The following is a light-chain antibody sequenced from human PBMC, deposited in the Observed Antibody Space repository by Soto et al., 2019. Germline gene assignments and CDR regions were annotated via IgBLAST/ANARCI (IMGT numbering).Light chain of an antibody. V-gene: IGLV2-14*01. CDR3: SSYTSSSTYV. CDR2: DVS. CDR1: SSDVGGYNY. Sequence: QSVLSQPASVTGSPGQSITISCTGTSSDVGGYNYVSWYQQHPGKAPKLMIYDVSNRPSGVSNRFSGYKSGNTASLTISGLQAEDEADYYCSSYTSSSTYVFGTGPKSPS. J-gene: IGLJ1*01.